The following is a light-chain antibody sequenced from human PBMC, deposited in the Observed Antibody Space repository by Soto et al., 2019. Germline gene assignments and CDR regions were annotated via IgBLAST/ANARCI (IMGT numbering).Light chain of an antibody. J-gene: IGLJ2*01. V-gene: IGLV2-14*01. CDR2: ETD. CDR1: NNDVGGHMY. CDR3: SAYRRGIIV. Sequence: QSALTQPASVSGSPGQSITISCTGTNNDVGGHMYVSWYQHQAGEVPKLIIYETDARPSGVSHRFSGSKSGNTASLTISGLQAEDEHTYSCSAYRRGIIVVGGGTKLTVL.